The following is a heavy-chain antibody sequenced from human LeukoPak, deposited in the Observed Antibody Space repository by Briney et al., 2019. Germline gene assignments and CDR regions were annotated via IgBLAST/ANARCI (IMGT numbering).Heavy chain of an antibody. Sequence: ASVKGSCKASGYTFTRYYMHWVRQAPGQGLEWMGIINPSGGSTSYAQKFQGRVTMTRDTSTSTVYMELSSLRSEDTAVYYCARDLIGGTSRYYYGGFDYWGQGTLVTVSS. V-gene: IGHV1-46*01. D-gene: IGHD3-10*01. CDR1: GYTFTRYY. CDR2: INPSGGST. CDR3: ARDLIGGTSRYYYGGFDY. J-gene: IGHJ4*02.